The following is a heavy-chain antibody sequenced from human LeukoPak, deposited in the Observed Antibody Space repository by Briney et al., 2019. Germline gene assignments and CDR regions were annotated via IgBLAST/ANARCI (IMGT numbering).Heavy chain of an antibody. D-gene: IGHD3-16*01. CDR2: IYYSGST. CDR3: VRGSTLRHYQY. V-gene: IGHV4-39*01. J-gene: IGHJ4*02. CDR1: GGSISSTTYY. Sequence: KPSETLSLTCTVSGGSISSTTYYWGWIRRPPGKGLEWIGGIYYSGSTYYNPSLKSRVTVSVDTSKNQFSLILNSVTAADTAVYYCVRGSTLRHYQYWGQGTLVTVSS.